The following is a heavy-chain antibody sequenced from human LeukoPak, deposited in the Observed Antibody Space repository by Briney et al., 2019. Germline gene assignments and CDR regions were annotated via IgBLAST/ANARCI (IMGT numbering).Heavy chain of an antibody. CDR1: GFTFSSCA. J-gene: IGHJ6*02. CDR3: AKEGMDGDYVAGYYGMDV. CDR2: ISGSGGGT. V-gene: IGHV3-23*01. D-gene: IGHD4-17*01. Sequence: GGSLRLSCAASGFTFSSCAMSWVRQAPGRGLEWVSGISGSGGGTYYADSVKGRFTISRDNSKNTLYLQMNSLRAEDTAVYYCAKEGMDGDYVAGYYGMDVWGQGTTVTVSS.